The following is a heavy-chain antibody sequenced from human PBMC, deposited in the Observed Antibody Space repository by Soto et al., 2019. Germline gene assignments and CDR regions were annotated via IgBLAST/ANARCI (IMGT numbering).Heavy chain of an antibody. V-gene: IGHV4-39*01. CDR2: IYYSGGT. J-gene: IGHJ4*02. CDR1: GGSISRSFYY. CDR3: AKPSGSYLYYFDY. Sequence: QLQLQESGPGLVKPSETLSLTCTVSGGSISRSFYYWGWIRQPPGKGLEWIGSIYYSGGTYYNPSLKSRVTISVDTSKNQFSLKLSSVTAADTAVYSCAKPSGSYLYYFDYWGQGTLVTVSS. D-gene: IGHD1-26*01.